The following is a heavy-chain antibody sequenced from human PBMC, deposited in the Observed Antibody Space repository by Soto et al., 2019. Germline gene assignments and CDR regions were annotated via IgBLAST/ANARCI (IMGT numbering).Heavy chain of an antibody. D-gene: IGHD6-19*01. CDR1: GYSFTIYW. CDR3: ARRFGSGWVDNFDY. Sequence: PGESLKISCNGSGYSFTIYWIGWVRQMPGKGLEWMGVIYPGDSDTRYSPSFQGQVTISADKSISTAYLQWSGLKASDTAMYYCARRFGSGWVDNFDYWGQGTLVTVSS. V-gene: IGHV5-51*01. J-gene: IGHJ4*02. CDR2: IYPGDSDT.